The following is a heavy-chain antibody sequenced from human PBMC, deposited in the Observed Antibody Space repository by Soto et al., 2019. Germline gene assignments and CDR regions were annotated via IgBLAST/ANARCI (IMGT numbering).Heavy chain of an antibody. CDR3: ARDHLDFWRPQSGMAV. CDR1: GFTFSSYS. Sequence: GGSLRLSCAASGFTFSSYSMNWVRQAPGKGLEWVSYISSSSSTIYYADSVKGRFTISRDNAKNSLYLQMNSLRDEDTAVYYCARDHLDFWRPQSGMAVRGQATPVTV. J-gene: IGHJ6*02. D-gene: IGHD3-3*01. CDR2: ISSSSSTI. V-gene: IGHV3-48*02.